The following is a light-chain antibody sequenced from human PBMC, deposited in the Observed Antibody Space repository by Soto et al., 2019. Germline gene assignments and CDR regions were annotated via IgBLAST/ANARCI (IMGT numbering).Light chain of an antibody. CDR1: SSDVGGYNY. V-gene: IGLV2-14*01. CDR2: DVS. J-gene: IGLJ2*01. Sequence: QSVLTQPASVSGSPGQSITISCTGTSSDVGGYNYVSWYQQHPGKAPKLMIYDVSNRPSGVSNRFSGSKSGNTASLTISGIQAEDEADYYCSSYTSSSTLGHVVFGGGTKLTVL. CDR3: SSYTSSSTLGHVV.